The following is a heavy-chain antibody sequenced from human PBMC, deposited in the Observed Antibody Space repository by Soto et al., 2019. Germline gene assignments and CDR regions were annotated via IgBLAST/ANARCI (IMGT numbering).Heavy chain of an antibody. J-gene: IGHJ4*02. CDR3: AKGTCSGGSCYKLDY. V-gene: IGHV3-23*01. D-gene: IGHD2-15*01. CDR1: GFTFSSYA. CDR2: ISNSGGST. Sequence: GESLTLSCAASGFTFSSYAMSWVRQAPGKGLEWVSAISNSGGSTYYADSVKGRFTISRDNSKNTLYLKMNSLRADDTAVYYCAKGTCSGGSCYKLDYWGQGTLVTVSS.